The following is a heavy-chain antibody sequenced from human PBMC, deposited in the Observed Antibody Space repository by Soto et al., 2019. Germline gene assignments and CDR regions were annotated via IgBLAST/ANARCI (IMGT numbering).Heavy chain of an antibody. CDR3: AKDKGLRGSSYFGD. CDR2: ISGSGDGT. Sequence: EVQLRQSGGGVVQPGGSLRHSCVASGFSLNNYAMPWVRQAPGKGLEWVSGISGSGDGTYYADSVKDRFSVSRDKSTSTVHLQMSSLRVEDTAVYYCAKDKGLRGSSYFGDWGQGALVIVSS. D-gene: IGHD3-16*01. CDR1: GFSLNNYA. J-gene: IGHJ4*02. V-gene: IGHV3-23*01.